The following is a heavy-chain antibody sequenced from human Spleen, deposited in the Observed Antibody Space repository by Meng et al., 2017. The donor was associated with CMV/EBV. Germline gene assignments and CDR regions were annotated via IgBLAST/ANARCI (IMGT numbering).Heavy chain of an antibody. V-gene: IGHV3-21*01. CDR2: ISSSSSYI. CDR3: ARDSRGLLYLGSVDY. D-gene: IGHD2-2*02. J-gene: IGHJ4*02. CDR1: GFTFSSYS. Sequence: GGSLRLSCAASGFTFSSYSMNWVRQAPGKGLEWVSSISSSSSYIYYADSVKGRFTISRDNAKNSLYLQMNSLRAEDTAVYYCARDSRGLLYLGSVDYWGQGTLVTVSS.